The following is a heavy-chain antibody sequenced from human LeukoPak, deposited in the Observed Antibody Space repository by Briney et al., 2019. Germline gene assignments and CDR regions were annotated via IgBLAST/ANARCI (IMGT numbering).Heavy chain of an antibody. CDR2: TKQDGSEK. J-gene: IGHJ4*02. V-gene: IGHV3-7*01. CDR3: ARGFRGWYAEGFDY. D-gene: IGHD6-19*01. Sequence: GGSLRLSCAASGFTFSSYWMSWVRQAPGKGLEWVANTKQDGSEKYYVDSVKGRFTISRDNAKNSLYLQMNSLRAEDTAVYYCARGFRGWYAEGFDYWGQGTLVTVSS. CDR1: GFTFSSYW.